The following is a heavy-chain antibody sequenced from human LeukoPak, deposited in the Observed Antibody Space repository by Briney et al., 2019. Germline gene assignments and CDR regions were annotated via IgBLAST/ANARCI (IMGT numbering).Heavy chain of an antibody. CDR1: GFTFSSYA. V-gene: IGHV3-64D*06. Sequence: GGSLRLSCSASGFTFSSYAMHWVRQAPGKGLEYVSAISSNGGSTYYAESVKGRFTISRDNSKNTLYLQMSSLRAEDTAVYYCVKDGTLNYDILTGYYTRTEYYLDYWGQGTLVTVSS. J-gene: IGHJ4*02. CDR3: VKDGTLNYDILTGYYTRTEYYLDY. CDR2: ISSNGGST. D-gene: IGHD3-9*01.